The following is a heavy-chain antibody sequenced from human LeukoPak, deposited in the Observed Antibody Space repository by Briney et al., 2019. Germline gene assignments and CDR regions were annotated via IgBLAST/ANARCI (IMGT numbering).Heavy chain of an antibody. CDR2: INPNSGGT. D-gene: IGHD3-16*02. J-gene: IGHJ4*02. CDR3: ARGSDYVWGSYRAFDY. V-gene: IGHV1-2*02. CDR1: GYTFTGYY. Sequence: ASVKVSCKASGYTFTGYYMHWVRQAPGQGLEWMGWINPNSGGTNYAQKFQGRVTMTRDTSISTAYMELSRLRSDDTAVYYCARGSDYVWGSYRAFDYWGQGTLVTVSS.